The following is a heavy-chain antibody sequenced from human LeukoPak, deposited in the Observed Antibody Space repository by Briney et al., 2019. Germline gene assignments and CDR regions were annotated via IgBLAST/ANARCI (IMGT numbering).Heavy chain of an antibody. CDR3: ARGYLSYSYGSYFDY. D-gene: IGHD5-18*01. V-gene: IGHV1-18*01. CDR1: GYTFTSYG. Sequence: ASVKVSCKASGYTFTSYGISWVRQAPGQGLEWMGWISAYDGNTNYAQKFQGRVTMTTDTSTSTAYMELRSLRSDETAVYYCARGYLSYSYGSYFDYWGQGTLVTVSS. CDR2: ISAYDGNT. J-gene: IGHJ4*02.